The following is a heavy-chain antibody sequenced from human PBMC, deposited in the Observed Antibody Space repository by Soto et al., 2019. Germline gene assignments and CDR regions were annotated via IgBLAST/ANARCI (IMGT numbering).Heavy chain of an antibody. CDR3: GRGVRRYCSDQFAS. J-gene: IGHJ4*02. CDR2: VYHSGTA. Sequence: VLLQESGPGVVKPSGTLSLTCGVSGGSISSSRYWSWVRQPPGKGLEWHGEVYHSGTANYHPSLKRRVTISVDRSRNQFSLNLTSVTAADTAVYYCGRGVRRYCSDQFASWGQGILVIVSS. V-gene: IGHV4-4*02. CDR1: GGSISSSRY. D-gene: IGHD2-15*01.